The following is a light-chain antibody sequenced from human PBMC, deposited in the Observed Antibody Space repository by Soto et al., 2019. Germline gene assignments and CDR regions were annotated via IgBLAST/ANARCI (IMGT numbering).Light chain of an antibody. J-gene: IGKJ5*01. CDR1: QSVISTY. Sequence: EIVLTQSPGTLYLSPGERATLSCRASQSVISTYLAWYQQKPGQAPRLLIYGASSRATGIPDRFSGSGSGTDFTLTISRLEPEDFAVYYCQQYGSSPITFGQGTRLEIK. V-gene: IGKV3-20*01. CDR3: QQYGSSPIT. CDR2: GAS.